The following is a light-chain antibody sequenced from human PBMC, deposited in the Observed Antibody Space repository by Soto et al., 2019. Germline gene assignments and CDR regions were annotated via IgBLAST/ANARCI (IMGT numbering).Light chain of an antibody. Sequence: ETVLTQSPGTLSLSPGERATLSCRASQSVSGTYLAWYQQKPGQAPRLLMYGTSNKATGIPDRFSGSGSGTDFTLTISRLEPEDFAVYYCQQYGNAYTFGQGTKLEIK. V-gene: IGKV3-20*01. CDR2: GTS. J-gene: IGKJ2*01. CDR1: QSVSGTY. CDR3: QQYGNAYT.